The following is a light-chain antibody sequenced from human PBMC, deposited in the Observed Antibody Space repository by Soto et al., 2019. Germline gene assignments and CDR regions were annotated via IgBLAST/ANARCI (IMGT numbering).Light chain of an antibody. Sequence: QSALTQSASVSGSPGQSITISCTGTSSDVGGYNYVSWYQQHPGKAPKLMIYDVSNRPSGVSNRFSGSKSGNTASLTISGLQAEDEADYYFSSYTGSSTLCVFGTGTKLTVL. J-gene: IGLJ1*01. CDR1: SSDVGGYNY. V-gene: IGLV2-14*01. CDR2: DVS. CDR3: SSYTGSSTLCV.